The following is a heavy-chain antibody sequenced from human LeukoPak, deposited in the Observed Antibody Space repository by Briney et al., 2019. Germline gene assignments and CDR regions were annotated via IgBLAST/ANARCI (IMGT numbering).Heavy chain of an antibody. V-gene: IGHV4-34*01. CDR1: GGSFSGYY. J-gene: IGHJ4*02. CDR2: INHSGST. Sequence: PSETLSLTCAVYGGSFSGYYWSWIRQPPGKGLEWIGEINHSGSTNYNPSLKSRVTISVDTSKNQFSLKLSSVTAADTAVYYCARRGSSGWYWYYWGQGTLVTVSS. CDR3: ARRGSSGWYWYY. D-gene: IGHD6-19*01.